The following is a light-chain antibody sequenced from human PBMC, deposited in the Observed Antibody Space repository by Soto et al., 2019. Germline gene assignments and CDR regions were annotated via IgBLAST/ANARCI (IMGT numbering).Light chain of an antibody. J-gene: IGKJ4*01. CDR3: QQYGSSPLT. CDR1: QSVSSN. Sequence: EIILTQAPDTLSLSPGERSTLSCRASQSVSSNLAWYQQKPGQXPRXXIYGASTRATGIPARFSGSGSGTDLTITISRLQPADFEVYYCQQYGSSPLTFGGGTKVDIK. CDR2: GAS. V-gene: IGKV3-20*01.